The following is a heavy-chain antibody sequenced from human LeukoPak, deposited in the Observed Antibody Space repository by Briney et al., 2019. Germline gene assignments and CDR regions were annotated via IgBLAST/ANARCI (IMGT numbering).Heavy chain of an antibody. CDR2: TSADESIK. V-gene: IGHV3-30*03. Sequence: GRSLRLSCTVSGFPFSDYVVHWVRQAPRKGLEWVAVTSADESIKSYSDSVRGRFTISRDNFKNILYLQMDSLGLEDTAVYFCARDPFLGGPDFLDYWGRGTLVTVSS. CDR3: ARDPFLGGPDFLDY. D-gene: IGHD1-26*01. CDR1: GFPFSDYV. J-gene: IGHJ4*02.